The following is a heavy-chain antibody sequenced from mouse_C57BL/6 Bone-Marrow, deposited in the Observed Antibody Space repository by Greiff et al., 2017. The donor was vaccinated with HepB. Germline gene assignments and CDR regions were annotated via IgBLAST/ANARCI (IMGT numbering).Heavy chain of an antibody. CDR1: GFTFSSYA. V-gene: IGHV5-4*01. CDR3: AREDGYFYWYFDV. J-gene: IGHJ1*03. CDR2: ISDGGSYT. D-gene: IGHD2-3*01. Sequence: VQLKESGGGLVKPGGSLKLSCAASGFTFSSYAMSWVRQTPEKRLEWVATISDGGSYTYYPDNVKGRFTISRDNAKNNLYLQMSHLKSEDTAMYYCAREDGYFYWYFDVWGTGTTVTVSS.